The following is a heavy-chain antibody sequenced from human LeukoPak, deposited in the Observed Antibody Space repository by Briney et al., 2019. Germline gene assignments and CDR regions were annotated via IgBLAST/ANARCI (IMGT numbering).Heavy chain of an antibody. Sequence: SETLSLTCTVSGGSISSYYWSWIRQPPGKGLEWIGEINHSGSTNYNPSLKSRVTISVDTSKNQFSLKLSSVTAADTAVYYCASAVSSWFDPWGQGTLVTVSS. J-gene: IGHJ5*02. V-gene: IGHV4-34*01. CDR1: GGSISSYY. D-gene: IGHD2-2*01. CDR3: ASAVSSWFDP. CDR2: INHSGST.